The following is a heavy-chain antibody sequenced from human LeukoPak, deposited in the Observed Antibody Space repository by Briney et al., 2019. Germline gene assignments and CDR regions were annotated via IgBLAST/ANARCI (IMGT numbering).Heavy chain of an antibody. V-gene: IGHV4-4*09. CDR3: ATLTTVVTAYYFDY. CDR2: IYHSGST. CDR1: GSPISSYY. J-gene: IGHJ4*02. Sequence: SETLSLTCTVSGSPISSYYWSWIRQPPGKGLEWIGYIYHSGSTDYNPSLKSRVTISVDTSKSQFSLKLTSVTAADTAVYYCATLTTVVTAYYFDYWGQGTLVTVSS. D-gene: IGHD4-23*01.